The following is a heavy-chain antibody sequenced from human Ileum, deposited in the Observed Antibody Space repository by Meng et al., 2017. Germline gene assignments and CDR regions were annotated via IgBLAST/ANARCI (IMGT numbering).Heavy chain of an antibody. Sequence: QVHLQESGPGPGEPSGTLSLTCTVSGGSISSSFYWSWVRQSPGKGLEWIGQIYLAGSPNYNPSLESRVTISVDKSKNQFSLRLTSVTAADTAIFYCVRHGGKYFDSWGQGTLVTVSS. CDR3: VRHGGKYFDS. CDR1: GGSISSSFY. J-gene: IGHJ4*02. V-gene: IGHV4-4*02. CDR2: IYLAGSP. D-gene: IGHD2-15*01.